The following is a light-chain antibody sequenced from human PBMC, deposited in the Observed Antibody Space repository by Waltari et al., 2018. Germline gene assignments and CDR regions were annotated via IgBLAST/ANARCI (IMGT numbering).Light chain of an antibody. V-gene: IGKV2-30*02. J-gene: IGKJ1*01. CDR3: MQGTHWPWT. Sequence: DVVMTQSPLSLPVTLGQPASISCRSSQSLVHSDGNTYLNWFQQRPGQSPRRLIYKVSNRDSGVPDRFSGSGSGTDFTLKISREEAEDVGVYYCMQGTHWPWTLGQGTKVEIK. CDR1: QSLVHSDGNTY. CDR2: KVS.